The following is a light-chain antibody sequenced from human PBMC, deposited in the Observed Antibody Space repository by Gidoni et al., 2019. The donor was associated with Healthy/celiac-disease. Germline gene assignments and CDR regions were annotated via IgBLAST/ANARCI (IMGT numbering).Light chain of an antibody. CDR2: GNS. CDR3: QSYDSSLSGSL. Sequence: QSVLTQPPSVSGAPGQRVTISCTGSSSNIGAGYDVHWYQQLPGTAPKLIYGNSNRPSGVPDRFSGSKSGTSASLAITGLLAEDEADYYCQSYDSSLSGSLFGGGTKLTVL. J-gene: IGLJ2*01. CDR1: SSNIGAGYD. V-gene: IGLV1-40*01.